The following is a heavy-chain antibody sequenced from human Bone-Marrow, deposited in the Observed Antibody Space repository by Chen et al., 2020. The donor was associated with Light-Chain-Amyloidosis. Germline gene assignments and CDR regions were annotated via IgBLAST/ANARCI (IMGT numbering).Heavy chain of an antibody. J-gene: IGHJ6*02. CDR3: ARVGISYSSSWSTPGDYYGMDV. CDR1: GGTFSSYA. V-gene: IGHV1-69*01. Sequence: QVQLVQSGAEVKKPGSSVKVSCKVSGGTFSSYAISWVRPAPGQGLEWMGGIIPIFGTANYAQKFRGRVTITADESTSTAYMELSSLRSEDTAVYYCARVGISYSSSWSTPGDYYGMDVWGQGTTVTVSS. CDR2: IIPIFGTA. D-gene: IGHD6-13*01.